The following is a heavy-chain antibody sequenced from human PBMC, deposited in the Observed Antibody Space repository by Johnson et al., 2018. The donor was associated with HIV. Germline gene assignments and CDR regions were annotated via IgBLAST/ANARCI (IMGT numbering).Heavy chain of an antibody. J-gene: IGHJ3*02. CDR3: ARSDYGLNPGAFDI. V-gene: IGHV3-7*01. D-gene: IGHD4-17*01. CDR2: IKEDGSEK. Sequence: MLLVESGGDLVQPGGSLRLSCVSSGFDFSSYWMNWVRQAPGKGLEWVANIKEDGSEKYYVDSVKGRFTISRDNAKNSLYLQTNGLRAEDTAVYFCARSDYGLNPGAFDIWGQGTMVTVSS. CDR1: GFDFSSYW.